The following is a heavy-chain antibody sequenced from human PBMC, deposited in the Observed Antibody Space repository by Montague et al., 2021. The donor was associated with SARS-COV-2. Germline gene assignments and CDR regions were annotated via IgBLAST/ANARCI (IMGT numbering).Heavy chain of an antibody. CDR2: INYGGST. J-gene: IGHJ4*02. Sequence: SETLSLTCAFNDGSFIYYLWPWFRHSPGEGLALIWLINYGGSTTYNPSLKSRVTISIDTSKNQFSLKLTSVTAADTAVYYCARGAPGYWGQGTLVTVSS. V-gene: IGHV4-34*01. D-gene: IGHD1-1*01. CDR1: DGSFIYYL. CDR3: ARGAPGY.